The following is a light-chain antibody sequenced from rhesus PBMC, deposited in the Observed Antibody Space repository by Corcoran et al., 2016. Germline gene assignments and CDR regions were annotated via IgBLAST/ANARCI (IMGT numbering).Light chain of an antibody. CDR3: QQYSSRPYS. CDR1: QGISSW. V-gene: IGKV1-22*01. J-gene: IGKJ2*01. Sequence: DIQMTQSPSSLSASVGDTVTITCRASQGISSWLAWYQQKPGKAPKLLIYKASSLQRGVPSRFSGSGSGTDFTLTISSLQSEDFATYYCQQYSSRPYSFGQGTKVEIK. CDR2: KAS.